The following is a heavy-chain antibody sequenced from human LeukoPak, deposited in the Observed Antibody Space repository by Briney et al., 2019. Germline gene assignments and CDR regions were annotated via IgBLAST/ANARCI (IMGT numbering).Heavy chain of an antibody. D-gene: IGHD2-15*01. CDR2: ISSDSTNI. Sequence: GRSLRLSCAASGFTFSIYGMNWDRQAPGEGLEWVASISSDSTNIYYTDSVKGRFTISRDNAKNSLYLQMNSLILEDTAVYYCARDGSGSGDYWGQGTLVTVSS. V-gene: IGHV3-21*01. J-gene: IGHJ4*02. CDR1: GFTFSIYG. CDR3: ARDGSGSGDY.